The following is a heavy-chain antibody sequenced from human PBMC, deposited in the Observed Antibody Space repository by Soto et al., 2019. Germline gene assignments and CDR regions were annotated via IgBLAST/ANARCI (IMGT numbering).Heavy chain of an antibody. J-gene: IGHJ4*02. Sequence: GGSLRLSCAASGFTFSSYAMSWVRQALGKGLEWVSAISGSGGSTYYADSVKGRFTISRDNSKNTLYLQMNSLRAEDTAVYYCAKDPWWATVTTAEVVDYWGQGTLVTVSA. D-gene: IGHD4-17*01. V-gene: IGHV3-23*01. CDR1: GFTFSSYA. CDR3: AKDPWWATVTTAEVVDY. CDR2: ISGSGGST.